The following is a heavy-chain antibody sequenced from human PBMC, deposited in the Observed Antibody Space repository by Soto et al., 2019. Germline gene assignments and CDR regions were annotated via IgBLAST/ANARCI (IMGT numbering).Heavy chain of an antibody. CDR1: GYTFTSYY. CDR2: INPSGGST. D-gene: IGHD3-22*01. CDR3: ATSDYYDSSGYYPNI. J-gene: IGHJ3*02. Sequence: ASVKVSCKASGYTFTSYYMHWVRQAPGQVLEWMGIINPSGGSTSYAQKFQGRVTMTRDTSTSTVYMELSSLRSEDTAVYYCATSDYYDSSGYYPNIWGQGTMVTVSS. V-gene: IGHV1-46*01.